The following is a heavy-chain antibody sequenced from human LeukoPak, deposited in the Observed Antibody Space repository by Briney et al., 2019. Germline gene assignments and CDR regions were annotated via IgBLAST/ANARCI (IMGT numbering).Heavy chain of an antibody. CDR3: ARGPRTGHSNLSLTRYYYYYMDV. J-gene: IGHJ6*03. CDR1: GGSISSYY. D-gene: IGHD3/OR15-3a*01. V-gene: IGHV4-59*01. Sequence: PSETLSLTCTVSGGSISSYYWSWIRQPPGKGLEWIGYIYYSGSTNYNPSLKSRVTISVDTSKNQFSLKLSSVTAADTAVYYCARGPRTGHSNLSLTRYYYYYMDVWGKGTTVTVSS. CDR2: IYYSGST.